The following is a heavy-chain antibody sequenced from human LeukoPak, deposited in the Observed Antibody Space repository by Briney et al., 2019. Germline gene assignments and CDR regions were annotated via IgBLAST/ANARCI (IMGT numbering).Heavy chain of an antibody. D-gene: IGHD3-3*01. CDR1: GYTFTGYY. J-gene: IGHJ4*02. Sequence: ASVKVSCKASGYTFTGYYMHWVRQAPGQGLEWMGWIDPNSGGTNYAQKFQGRVTMTRDTSISTAYMELSRLRSDDTAVYYCARDFDETIFGVVTQDYWGQGTLVTVSS. CDR2: IDPNSGGT. CDR3: ARDFDETIFGVVTQDY. V-gene: IGHV1-2*02.